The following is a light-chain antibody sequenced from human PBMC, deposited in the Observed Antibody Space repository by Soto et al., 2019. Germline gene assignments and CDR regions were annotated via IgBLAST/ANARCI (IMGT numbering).Light chain of an antibody. Sequence: IGLTQSPGTLSLSPGERATLSCRASQSVSSSSLAWYQQNPGQAPRLLIYGASSRATGIPDRFSGSGSGTDFTLTISRLEPEDFAVYYCQQYGSSPVTFGQGTKVDIK. CDR1: QSVSSSS. CDR2: GAS. CDR3: QQYGSSPVT. V-gene: IGKV3-20*01. J-gene: IGKJ1*01.